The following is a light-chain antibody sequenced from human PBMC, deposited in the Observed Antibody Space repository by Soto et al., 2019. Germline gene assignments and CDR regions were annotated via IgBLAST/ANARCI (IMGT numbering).Light chain of an antibody. J-gene: IGLJ2*01. Sequence: QSVLTQPPSVSGAPGQRVTISCIGNNSNIGAGYDVHWYQQIRGSAPKLLIYGNANRPSGVPDRFSGSRSDTSASLAIAGLQAGDAADYYCQSYDSGLGEVLFGGGTKVTVL. CDR2: GNA. V-gene: IGLV1-40*01. CDR3: QSYDSGLGEVL. CDR1: NSNIGAGYD.